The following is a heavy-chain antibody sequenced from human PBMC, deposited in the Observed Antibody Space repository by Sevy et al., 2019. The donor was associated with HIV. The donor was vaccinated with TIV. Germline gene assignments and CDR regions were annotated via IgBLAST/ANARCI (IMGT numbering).Heavy chain of an antibody. Sequence: GGSLRLSCAASGFTFSSYAMHWVRQAPGKGLEWVAVISYDGSNKYYADSVKGRFTISRDNSKNTLYLQMNSLRAEHTAVYYCARDTKLHYSNYDAFDIWGQGTMVTVSS. V-gene: IGHV3-30-3*01. J-gene: IGHJ3*02. CDR3: ARDTKLHYSNYDAFDI. CDR2: ISYDGSNK. D-gene: IGHD4-4*01. CDR1: GFTFSSYA.